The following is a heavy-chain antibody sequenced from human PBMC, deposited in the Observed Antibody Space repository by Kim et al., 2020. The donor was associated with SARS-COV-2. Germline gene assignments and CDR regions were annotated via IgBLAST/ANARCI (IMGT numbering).Heavy chain of an antibody. J-gene: IGHJ3*02. D-gene: IGHD3-22*01. V-gene: IGHV4-31*03. CDR2: IYYSGST. CDR1: GGSISSGGYY. CDR3: ARDNPDLYYYDSSGPHAFDI. Sequence: SETLSLTCTVSGGSISSGGYYWSWIRQHPGKGLEWIGYIYYSGSTYYNPSLKSRVTISVDTSKNQFSLKLSSVTAADTAVYYCARDNPDLYYYDSSGPHAFDIWGQGTMVTVSS.